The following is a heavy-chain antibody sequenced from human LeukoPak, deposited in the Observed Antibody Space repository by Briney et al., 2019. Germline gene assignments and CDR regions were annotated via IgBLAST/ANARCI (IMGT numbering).Heavy chain of an antibody. J-gene: IGHJ5*02. D-gene: IGHD4-17*01. Sequence: GGPLRLSWAALGFTLGSNVMKWVGRAQGRGWGWVEVISYDGSNKYYADSVKGRFTISRDNSKNTLYLQMNSLRADDTAVYYCAKGKPTAFLNWFDPWGQGTLVTVSS. CDR1: GFTLGSNV. V-gene: IGHV3-30*12. CDR3: AKGKPTAFLNWFDP. CDR2: ISYDGSNK.